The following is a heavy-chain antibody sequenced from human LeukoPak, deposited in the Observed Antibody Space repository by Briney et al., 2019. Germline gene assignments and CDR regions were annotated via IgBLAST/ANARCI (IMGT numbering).Heavy chain of an antibody. CDR1: GFTFSHYS. V-gene: IGHV3-23*01. D-gene: IGHD4-17*01. Sequence: GGSLRLSCAASGFTFSHYSMSWVRQAPGQGLEWVSGISGSGESTYYVDSVRDRFTISRDSSKNTVFLQMNSLRAEDTALYYCARFRLFGDYAGLLDYWGQGTLVTVSS. CDR3: ARFRLFGDYAGLLDY. J-gene: IGHJ4*02. CDR2: ISGSGEST.